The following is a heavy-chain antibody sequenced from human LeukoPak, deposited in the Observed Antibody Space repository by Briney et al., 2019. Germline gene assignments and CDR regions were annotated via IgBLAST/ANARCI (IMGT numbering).Heavy chain of an antibody. D-gene: IGHD3-3*01. J-gene: IGHJ5*02. V-gene: IGHV1-3*01. CDR3: ARDFWSGYYSDWFDP. Sequence: ASVKVSCKASGYTFTSYAMHWVRQAPGQRLEWMGWINAGNGNTKYSQKFQGRVTITRDTSASTAYMELSSLRSEDMAVYYCARDFWSGYYSDWFDPWGQGTLVTVSS. CDR2: INAGNGNT. CDR1: GYTFTSYA.